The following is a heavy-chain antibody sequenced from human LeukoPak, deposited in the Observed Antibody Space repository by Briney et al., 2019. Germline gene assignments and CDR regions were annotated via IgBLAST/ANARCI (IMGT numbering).Heavy chain of an antibody. V-gene: IGHV3-53*01. D-gene: IGHD5-18*01. J-gene: IGHJ4*02. CDR3: AREGYSYRGFDY. CDR1: GFTVSSNY. CDR2: IYSGGST. Sequence: GGSLRLSCAASGFTVSSNYMSWVRQAPGKGLEWVSVIYSGGSTYYADSVKGRFTISRDNSKNTLYLQMNSLRAEDTAVYYCAREGYSYRGFDYWGQGTLVTVSS.